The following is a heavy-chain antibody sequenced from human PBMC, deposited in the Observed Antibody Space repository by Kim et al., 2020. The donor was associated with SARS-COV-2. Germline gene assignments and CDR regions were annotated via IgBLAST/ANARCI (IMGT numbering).Heavy chain of an antibody. V-gene: IGHV1-3*04. D-gene: IGHD3-9*01. CDR3: AFPSSGRYFDWFFDF. CDR1: GYTFRSYA. J-gene: IGHJ4*02. Sequence: ASVKVSCKASGYTFRSYALHWLRQAPGESLEWMGWINTGNGNTKFSQKFQGRATINRDTSATTAYMHLSSLTSEDTAMYFCAFPSSGRYFDWFFDFWGQGTLVTVSS. CDR2: INTGNGNT.